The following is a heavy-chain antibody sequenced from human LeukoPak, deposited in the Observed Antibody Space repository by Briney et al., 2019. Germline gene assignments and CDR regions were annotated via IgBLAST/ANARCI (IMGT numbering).Heavy chain of an antibody. CDR1: GGSFSGYY. Sequence: SETLSLTCAVYGGSFSGYYWSWIRQPPGKGLEWIGEINHSGGTNYNPSLKSRVTISVDTSKNQFSLKLSSVTAADTAVYYCARARRGPYYYYYMDVWGKGTTVTVSS. CDR2: INHSGGT. V-gene: IGHV4-34*01. J-gene: IGHJ6*03. CDR3: ARARRGPYYYYYMDV.